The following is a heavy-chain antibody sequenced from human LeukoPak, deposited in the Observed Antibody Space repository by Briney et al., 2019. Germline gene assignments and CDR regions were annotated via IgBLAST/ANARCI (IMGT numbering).Heavy chain of an antibody. V-gene: IGHV3-11*04. CDR3: ARDPQRSYYGWEKYYYYYYRDC. Sequence: VGSLCLSCAASGLTFSDYYMSWIRQAPGKGLEWVSYISSSGSTIYYASPVRGRSTFSRNNAKNSSYLQSNIMTAEATAWYYCARDPQRSYYGWEKYYYYYYRDCWGKATTVTDCS. CDR2: ISSSGSTI. CDR1: GLTFSDYY. D-gene: IGHD3-10*01. J-gene: IGHJ6*03.